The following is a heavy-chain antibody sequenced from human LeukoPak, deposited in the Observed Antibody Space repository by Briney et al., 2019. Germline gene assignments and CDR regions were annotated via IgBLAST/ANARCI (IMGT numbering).Heavy chain of an antibody. CDR2: MNPNSGNT. CDR3: ARVPKMVRGVTDY. J-gene: IGHJ4*02. D-gene: IGHD3-10*01. V-gene: IGHV1-8*01. CDR1: GYTFTSYD. Sequence: ASVKVSCKASGYTFTSYDINWVRQATGQGLEWMGWMNPNSGNTGYAQKFQGRVTMTRNTSISTAYMELSSLRSDDTAVYYCARVPKMVRGVTDYWGQGTLVTVSS.